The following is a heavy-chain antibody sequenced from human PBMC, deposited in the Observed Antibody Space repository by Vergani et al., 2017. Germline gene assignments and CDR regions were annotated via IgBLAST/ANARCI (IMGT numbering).Heavy chain of an antibody. CDR1: GFTFRNHW. CDR2: IKQDGSDK. Sequence: EVQLVESGGTLVQPGGSLRLSCVASGFTFRNHWMSWVRQAPGKGLEWVANIKQDGSDKFYADSVKGRFTISRDNAKNSVYLQMNSLVAEDTAVYYCTRDERGKDYWGQGTLVTVSS. J-gene: IGHJ4*02. CDR3: TRDERGKDY. V-gene: IGHV3-7*01.